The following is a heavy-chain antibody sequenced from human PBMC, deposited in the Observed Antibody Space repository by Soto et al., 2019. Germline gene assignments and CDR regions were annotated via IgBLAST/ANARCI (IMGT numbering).Heavy chain of an antibody. CDR3: ARDPDFWSGQSMSYYYYGMDV. CDR1: GFTFSNAW. CDR2: INSDGSST. V-gene: IGHV3-74*01. Sequence: GGSLRLSCAASGFTFSNAWMNWVRQAPGKGLEWVGRINSDGSSTSYADSVKGRFTISRDNAKNTLYLQMNSLRAEDTAVYYCARDPDFWSGQSMSYYYYGMDVWGQGTTVTVSS. D-gene: IGHD3-3*01. J-gene: IGHJ6*02.